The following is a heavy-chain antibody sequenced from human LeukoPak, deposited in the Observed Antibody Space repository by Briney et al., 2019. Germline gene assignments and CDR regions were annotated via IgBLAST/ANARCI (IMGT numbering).Heavy chain of an antibody. CDR1: GYTFTSYD. D-gene: IGHD3-16*01. J-gene: IGHJ5*02. Sequence: ASVKVSCKASGYTFTSYDINWVRQAPGQGLEWMGGIIPIFGTANYAQKFQGRVTITADESTSTAYMELSSLRSEDTAVYYCARDFVFPKWFDPWGQGTLVTVSS. CDR3: ARDFVFPKWFDP. V-gene: IGHV1-69*13. CDR2: IIPIFGTA.